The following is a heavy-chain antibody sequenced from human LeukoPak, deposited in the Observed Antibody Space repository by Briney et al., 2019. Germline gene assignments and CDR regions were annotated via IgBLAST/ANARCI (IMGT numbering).Heavy chain of an antibody. CDR1: GGSFSGYY. J-gene: IGHJ6*02. CDR2: INHSGST. CDR3: ARGTQLWPRFYYYGMDV. Sequence: PSETLSLTCAVYGGSFSGYYWSWIRQPPGKGLEWIGEINHSGSTNYNPSLKSRVTISVDTSKNQFSLKLSSVTAADTAVYYCARGTQLWPRFYYYGMDVWGQGTTVTVSS. D-gene: IGHD5-18*01. V-gene: IGHV4-34*01.